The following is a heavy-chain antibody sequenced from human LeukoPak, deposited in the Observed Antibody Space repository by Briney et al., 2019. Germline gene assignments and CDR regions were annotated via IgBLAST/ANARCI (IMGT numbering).Heavy chain of an antibody. J-gene: IGHJ4*02. D-gene: IGHD6-19*01. CDR3: ARENKAVAAHYFDY. Sequence: PVGSLRLSGSASGFTVSDNYMSWVHLAPGKGLEWVSVIYSVGSTYYPDPVKGRFPISRDNSKNPMYLQMNSLRAEDTAVYYCARENKAVAAHYFDYWGQGTLVTVSS. CDR1: GFTVSDNY. CDR2: IYSVGST. V-gene: IGHV3-66*01.